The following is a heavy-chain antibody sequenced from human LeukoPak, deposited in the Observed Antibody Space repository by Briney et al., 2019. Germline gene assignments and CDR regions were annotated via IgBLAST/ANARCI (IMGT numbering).Heavy chain of an antibody. D-gene: IGHD3-22*01. Sequence: PSETLSLTCTVSGGSISSGSYYWSWIRQPAGKGLEWIGRIYTSGSTNYNPSLKSRVTISVDTSKNQFSLKLSSVTAADTAVYYCARARSGSVYWGQGTLVTVSS. CDR2: IYTSGST. J-gene: IGHJ4*02. CDR3: ARARSGSVY. V-gene: IGHV4-61*02. CDR1: GGSISSGSYY.